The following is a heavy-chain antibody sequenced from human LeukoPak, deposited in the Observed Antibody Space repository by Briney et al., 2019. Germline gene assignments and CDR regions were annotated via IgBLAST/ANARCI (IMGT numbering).Heavy chain of an antibody. CDR2: IYYTGST. CDR3: AGGGGGLQLDRLNY. V-gene: IGHV4-61*01. J-gene: IGHJ4*02. D-gene: IGHD5-24*01. CDR1: GGSINTGSYY. Sequence: SSETLSLTCSVSGGSINTGSYYWSWIRQPPGKGLEWIGYIYYTGSTNYNPSLKSRVAISIDTSKNQYSLKLSSVTAADTAGYYGAGGGGGLQLDRLNYWGQGTLVTVSS.